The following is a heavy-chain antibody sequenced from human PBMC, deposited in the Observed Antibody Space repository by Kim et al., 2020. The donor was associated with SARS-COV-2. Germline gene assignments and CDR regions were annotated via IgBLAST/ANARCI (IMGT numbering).Heavy chain of an antibody. CDR3: ARVGHDFWSGLSLYYFDY. D-gene: IGHD3-3*01. CDR2: ISSSSSYI. J-gene: IGHJ4*02. CDR1: GFTFSSYS. V-gene: IGHV3-21*01. Sequence: GGSLRLSCAASGFTFSSYSMNWVRQAPGKGLEWVSSISSSSSYIYYADSVKGRFTISRDNAKNSLYLQMNSLRAEDTAVYYCARVGHDFWSGLSLYYFDYWGQGTLVTVSS.